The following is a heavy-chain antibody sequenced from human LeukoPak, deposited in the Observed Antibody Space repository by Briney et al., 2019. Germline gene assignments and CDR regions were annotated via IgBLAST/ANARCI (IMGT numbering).Heavy chain of an antibody. CDR1: GGSISSSSYY. Sequence: SDTLSLTCTVSGGSISSSSYYWGWIPQPPGKGLEWIGSIYYSGSTYYNPSLKSRVTISVDTSKNQFSLKLSSVTAADTAVYYCARQAGTLLDYFDYWGQGTLVTVSS. CDR2: IYYSGST. D-gene: IGHD6-19*01. CDR3: ARQAGTLLDYFDY. V-gene: IGHV4-39*01. J-gene: IGHJ4*02.